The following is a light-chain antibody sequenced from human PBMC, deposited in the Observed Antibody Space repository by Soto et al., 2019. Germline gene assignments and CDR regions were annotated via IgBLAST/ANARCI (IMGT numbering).Light chain of an antibody. CDR3: SSYAGSNNVV. CDR2: EVS. CDR1: SSDVGSYDY. V-gene: IGLV2-8*01. Sequence: QSALTQPPSASGSPGQSVTISCTGTSSDVGSYDYVSWYQQHPGKAPKLMIYEVSKRPSGVPDRFSGSKSGNTASLTVSGLQADDEADYYCSSYAGSNNVVFGGGTKVTVL. J-gene: IGLJ2*01.